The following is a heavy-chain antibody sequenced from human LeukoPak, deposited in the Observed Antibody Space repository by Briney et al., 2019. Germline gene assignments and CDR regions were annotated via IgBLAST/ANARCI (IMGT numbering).Heavy chain of an antibody. CDR1: GGSISSGGYY. V-gene: IGHV4-30-2*01. D-gene: IGHD2-2*01. Sequence: SQTLSLTCTVSGGSISSGGYYWSWIRQPPGKGLEWIGYIYHSGSTYYNPSLKSRVTISVDRSKNQFSLKLSSVTAADTAVYYCARGSLGYRSSTSCSNWFDPWGQGTLVTVSS. CDR2: IYHSGST. J-gene: IGHJ5*02. CDR3: ARGSLGYRSSTSCSNWFDP.